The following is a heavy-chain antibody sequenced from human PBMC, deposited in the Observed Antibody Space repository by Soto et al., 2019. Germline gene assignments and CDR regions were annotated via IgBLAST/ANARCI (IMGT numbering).Heavy chain of an antibody. CDR1: GGSFIGYY. D-gene: IGHD2-21*01. CDR3: ARWGLSPL. Sequence: QVQLQQWGAGLLKPSETLSLTCAVYGGSFIGYYWSWIRQPPGKGLEWIGEINHSGSTNYNPSLKSRVNLSVDTSKNEFSLKLGAVTAADTAVYYCARWGLSPLWGQGTLGNVSS. V-gene: IGHV4-34*01. CDR2: INHSGST. J-gene: IGHJ4*02.